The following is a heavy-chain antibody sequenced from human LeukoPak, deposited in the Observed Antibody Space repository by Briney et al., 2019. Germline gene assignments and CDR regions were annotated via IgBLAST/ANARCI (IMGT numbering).Heavy chain of an antibody. CDR1: GYTFTGYY. D-gene: IGHD2-2*01. CDR3: AKVNCSSTSCYSPGYYYYGMDV. J-gene: IGHJ6*02. Sequence: AAVTVSLTASGYTFTGYYMHWVRQPPGQGLAGMGWINLKCGGTNYAQAVHGRVTMTSDTSISTAYMELSRLRSDDTAVYYCAKVNCSSTSCYSPGYYYYGMDVWGQGTTVTVSS. V-gene: IGHV1-2*02. CDR2: INLKCGGT.